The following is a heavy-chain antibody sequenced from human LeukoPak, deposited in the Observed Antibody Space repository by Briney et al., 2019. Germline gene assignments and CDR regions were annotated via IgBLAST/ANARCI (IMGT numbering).Heavy chain of an antibody. D-gene: IGHD6-19*01. CDR2: IIPIFGTA. CDR3: ARDGQWLVRDYYYYYMDV. V-gene: IGHV1-69*13. J-gene: IGHJ6*03. CDR1: GYTFTSYG. Sequence: ASVKVSCKASGYTFTSYGISWVRQAPGQGLEWMGGIIPIFGTANYAQKFQGRVTITADESTSTAYMELSSLRSEDTAVYYCARDGQWLVRDYYYYYMDVWGKGATVTVSS.